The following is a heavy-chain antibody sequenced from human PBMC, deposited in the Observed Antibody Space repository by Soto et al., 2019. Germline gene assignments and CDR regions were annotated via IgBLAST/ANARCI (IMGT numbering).Heavy chain of an antibody. CDR1: GGTFSSYA. V-gene: IGHV1-69*01. CDR3: ARSLTLVDGYNPLWYFDL. CDR2: IIPIFGTA. J-gene: IGHJ2*01. D-gene: IGHD5-12*01. Sequence: QVQLVQSGAEVKKPGSSVKVSCKASGGTFSSYAISWVRQAPGQGLEWMGGIIPIFGTANYAQKFQGRVTITADESTSTAYMELSSLRSEDTAVYYCARSLTLVDGYNPLWYFDLWGRGTLVTVSS.